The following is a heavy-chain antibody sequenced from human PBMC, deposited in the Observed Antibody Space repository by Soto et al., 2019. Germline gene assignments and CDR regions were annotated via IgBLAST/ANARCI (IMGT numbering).Heavy chain of an antibody. CDR2: ISHDGRNK. Sequence: GGSLRLSCAASGFTFSAYGIHWVRQAPAKGLDWVAVISHDGRNKYYVDSVKGRFTISRDNSKNTLYLQMNSLRAEDTAVYYCARDLGYYDSSGYYLALDYWGQGTLVTVSS. CDR3: ARDLGYYDSSGYYLALDY. CDR1: GFTFSAYG. D-gene: IGHD3-22*01. J-gene: IGHJ4*02. V-gene: IGHV3-30*03.